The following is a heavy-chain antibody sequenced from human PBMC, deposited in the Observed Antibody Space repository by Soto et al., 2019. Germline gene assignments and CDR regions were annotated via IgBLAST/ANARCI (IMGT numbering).Heavy chain of an antibody. Sequence: GGSLRLSCAASGFTVSTKYMSWVRQAPGKGLEWVSVIYSGGSTFYADSVRGRFTISRDNSKNTVNLQMYSLRAEDTGVYYCARDPWAADYWGQGTLVTVSS. CDR2: IYSGGST. V-gene: IGHV3-66*01. J-gene: IGHJ4*02. CDR3: ARDPWAADY. CDR1: GFTVSTKY. D-gene: IGHD3-16*01.